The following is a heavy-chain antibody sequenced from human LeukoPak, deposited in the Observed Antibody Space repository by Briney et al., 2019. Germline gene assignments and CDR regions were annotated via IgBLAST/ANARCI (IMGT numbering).Heavy chain of an antibody. CDR2: IYYSGST. D-gene: IGHD2-15*01. CDR3: ARTMEGYCSGGSCYQYSYYMDV. Sequence: GSLRLSCAASGFTFSSYAMSWIRQPPGKGLEWIGYIYYSGSTNYNPSLKSRVTISVDTSKNQFSLKLTSVTAADTAVYYCARTMEGYCSGGSCYQYSYYMDVWGKGTTVTVSS. CDR1: GFTFSSYA. J-gene: IGHJ6*03. V-gene: IGHV4-59*01.